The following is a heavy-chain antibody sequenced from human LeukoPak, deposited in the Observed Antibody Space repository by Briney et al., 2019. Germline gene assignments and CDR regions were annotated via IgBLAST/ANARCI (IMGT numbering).Heavy chain of an antibody. D-gene: IGHD5-18*01. V-gene: IGHV4-4*07. J-gene: IGHJ4*02. CDR1: GGSISSYY. Sequence: PSETLSLTCTVSGGSISSYYWSWIRQPAGKGLEWIGRIYTSGSTNYNPSLKSRVTMSVDTSKNQFSLELSSVTAADTAVYYCAREPRIQLWSYYFDYWGQGTLVTVSS. CDR2: IYTSGST. CDR3: AREPRIQLWSYYFDY.